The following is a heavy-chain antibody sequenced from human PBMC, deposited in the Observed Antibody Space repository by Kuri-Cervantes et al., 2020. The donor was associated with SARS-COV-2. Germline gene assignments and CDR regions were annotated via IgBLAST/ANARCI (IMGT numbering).Heavy chain of an antibody. Sequence: SSVKVSCKASGYTFTSYGISWVRQAPGQGLEWMGGIIPIFGTANYAQKFQGRVTITADESTSTAYMELSSLRSEDTAVYYCARSHVLRYFDWQYFDLWGRGTLVTVSS. CDR2: IIPIFGTA. D-gene: IGHD3-9*01. V-gene: IGHV1-69*13. CDR3: ARSHVLRYFDWQYFDL. CDR1: GYTFTSYG. J-gene: IGHJ2*01.